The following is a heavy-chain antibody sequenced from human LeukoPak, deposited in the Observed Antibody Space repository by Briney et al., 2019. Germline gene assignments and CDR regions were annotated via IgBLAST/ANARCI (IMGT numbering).Heavy chain of an antibody. Sequence: GASVKVSCKASGGTFSSYAISWVRQAPGQGLEWMGGIIPIFGTANYAQKFQGRVTITADESTSTAYMELSSLRSEDTAVYYCASLPLVRGVILAVVYWGQGTLVTVSS. V-gene: IGHV1-69*13. J-gene: IGHJ4*02. CDR3: ASLPLVRGVILAVVY. CDR2: IIPIFGTA. D-gene: IGHD3-10*01. CDR1: GGTFSSYA.